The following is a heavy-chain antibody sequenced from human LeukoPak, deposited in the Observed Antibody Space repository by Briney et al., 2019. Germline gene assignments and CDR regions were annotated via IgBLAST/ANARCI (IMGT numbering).Heavy chain of an antibody. V-gene: IGHV3-74*01. D-gene: IGHD5-24*01. CDR3: ARDLGRDGYFDY. J-gene: IGHJ4*02. Sequence: PGGSLRLSCAASGLTFRSHWMHWVRQAPGKGLVWVSRINSDGSSTRYADSVKGRLTISRDNAKNTLFLQMNNLRAEDTAVYYCARDLGRDGYFDYWGQGTLVTVSS. CDR2: INSDGSST. CDR1: GLTFRSHW.